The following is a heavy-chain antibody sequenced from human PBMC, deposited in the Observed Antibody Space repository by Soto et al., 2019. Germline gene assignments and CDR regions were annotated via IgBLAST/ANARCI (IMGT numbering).Heavy chain of an antibody. V-gene: IGHV3-30*18. J-gene: IGHJ4*02. CDR2: ISYDGSNK. D-gene: IGHD5-18*01. CDR1: GFTFSSYG. CDR3: AKGMSYSYGSDY. Sequence: PXGSLRLSCASSGFTFSSYGMHCVRQAPGKGLEWVAVISYDGSNKYYADSVKGRFTISRDNSKNTLYLQMNSLRAEDTAVYYCAKGMSYSYGSDYWGQGTLVTVSS.